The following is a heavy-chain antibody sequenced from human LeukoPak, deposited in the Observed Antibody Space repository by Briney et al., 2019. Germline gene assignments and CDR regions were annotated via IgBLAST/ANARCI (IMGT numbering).Heavy chain of an antibody. D-gene: IGHD1-26*01. CDR2: ISGSGDNT. Sequence: GGSLRLSCAASGFTFSSYAMSWVRQAPGKGLEWVSGISGSGDNTYYADSVKGRFTISRDNSKNTLYVQVNSLGTEDTAAYYWAKGSYYYFDYWGQGTLVTVSS. V-gene: IGHV3-23*01. CDR3: AKGSYYYFDY. CDR1: GFTFSSYA. J-gene: IGHJ4*02.